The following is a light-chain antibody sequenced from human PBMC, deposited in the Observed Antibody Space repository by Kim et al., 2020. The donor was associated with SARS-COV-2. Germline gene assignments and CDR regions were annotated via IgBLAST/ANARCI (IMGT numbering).Light chain of an antibody. CDR2: GKN. Sequence: SSELTQDPAVSVALGQTVRITCQGDSLRTYYATWYQQKPGQAPILVIFGKNSRPSGIPDRFSGSSSGNTASLTITGTLAGDEADYYCNSRDSNDNVVFGGGTKLTVL. CDR1: SLRTYY. CDR3: NSRDSNDNVV. V-gene: IGLV3-19*01. J-gene: IGLJ2*01.